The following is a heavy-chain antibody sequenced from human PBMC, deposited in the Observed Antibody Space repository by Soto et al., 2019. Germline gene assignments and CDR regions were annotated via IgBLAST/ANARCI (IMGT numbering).Heavy chain of an antibody. D-gene: IGHD3-22*01. CDR1: GYTFTGYY. CDR3: ARALRNSSPFDP. J-gene: IGHJ5*02. Sequence: GASVKVSCKASGYTFTGYYMHWVRQAPGQGLEWMGWISAYNGNTNYAQKLQGRVTMTTDTSTSTAYMELRSLRSDDTAVYYCARALRNSSPFDPWGQGTLVTVSS. V-gene: IGHV1-18*04. CDR2: ISAYNGNT.